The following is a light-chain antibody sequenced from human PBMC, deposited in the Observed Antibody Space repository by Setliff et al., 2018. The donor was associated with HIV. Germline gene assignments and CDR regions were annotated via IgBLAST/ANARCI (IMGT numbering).Light chain of an antibody. CDR3: TSYTRDNTITRV. Sequence: QSALTQPASVSGSPGQSITISCTGTSRDVGGYNWVSWYQQHPGKAPKLMIYEVSNRPSGVSNRFSGSKSGTTASLTISGLQAEGEADYYCTSYTRDNTITRVFGTGTKVTVL. CDR2: EVS. CDR1: SRDVGGYNW. V-gene: IGLV2-14*01. J-gene: IGLJ1*01.